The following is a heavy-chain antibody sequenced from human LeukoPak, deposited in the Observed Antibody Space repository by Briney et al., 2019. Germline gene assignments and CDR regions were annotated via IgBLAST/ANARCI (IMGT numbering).Heavy chain of an antibody. Sequence: GGSLELSCAVSGFTFSDSSMHWVRQASGKGLEWVGRIRTKPNNYATLYAASVKGRFTISRDDSKNTAYLQMNGLKTEDTAVYYCTRHTERGADWGQGTLVTVS. CDR2: IRTKPNNYAT. D-gene: IGHD4/OR15-4a*01. CDR1: GFTFSDSS. J-gene: IGHJ4*02. V-gene: IGHV3-73*01. CDR3: TRHTERGAD.